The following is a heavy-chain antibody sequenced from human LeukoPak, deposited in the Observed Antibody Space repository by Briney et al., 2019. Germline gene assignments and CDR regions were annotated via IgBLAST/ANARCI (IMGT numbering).Heavy chain of an antibody. Sequence: PSETLSLTCTVSGGSISSYYWSWIRQPPGKGLEWIGYIYYSGSTNYNPSLKSRVTISVDTSKNQFSLKLSSVTAADTAVYYCARSPFPDFWSGTGAFDIWGQGTMVTVSS. J-gene: IGHJ3*02. V-gene: IGHV4-59*08. CDR1: GGSISSYY. CDR3: ARSPFPDFWSGTGAFDI. D-gene: IGHD3-3*01. CDR2: IYYSGST.